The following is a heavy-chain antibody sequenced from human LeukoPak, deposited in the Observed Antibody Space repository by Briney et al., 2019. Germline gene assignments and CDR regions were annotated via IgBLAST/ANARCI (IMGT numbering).Heavy chain of an antibody. J-gene: IGHJ3*02. CDR1: GGTFSSYA. Sequence: SVKVSCKASGGTFSSYAISWVRQAPGQGLEWMGSIIPIFGTANYAQKFQGRVTITPDESTSTAYRELSSLRSEDTAVYYCASLGYCGGDCYGSVEFDIWGQGTMVTVSS. CDR2: IIPIFGTA. V-gene: IGHV1-69*13. CDR3: ASLGYCGGDCYGSVEFDI. D-gene: IGHD2-21*02.